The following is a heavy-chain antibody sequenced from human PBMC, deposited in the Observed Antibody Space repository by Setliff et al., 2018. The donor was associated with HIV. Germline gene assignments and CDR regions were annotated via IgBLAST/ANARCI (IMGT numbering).Heavy chain of an antibody. D-gene: IGHD5-12*01. CDR1: GGSISSYY. CDR3: ARGWLQFGWFDP. Sequence: SETLSLTCTVSGGSISSYYWSWIRQPPGKGLEWIGYIYYSGSSNYNPSLKSRVTISVDTSKNQFSLKLRSVTAADTAVYYCARGWLQFGWFDPWGQGTLVTVSS. J-gene: IGHJ5*02. CDR2: IYYSGSS. V-gene: IGHV4-59*01.